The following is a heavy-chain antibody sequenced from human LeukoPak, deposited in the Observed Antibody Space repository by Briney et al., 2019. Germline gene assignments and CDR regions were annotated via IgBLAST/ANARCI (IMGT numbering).Heavy chain of an antibody. CDR3: VRDGSSSYRFDY. Sequence: ASVKVSCKASGYTFTTNGIGWVRQAPGQGLEWMGWISVYNSNTIYAQNFQGRVTMTTDSSTNTAYMELRSLRSDDTAVYYCVRDGSSSYRFDYWGQGTLVTVSS. J-gene: IGHJ4*02. D-gene: IGHD6-6*01. CDR2: ISVYNSNT. CDR1: GYTFTTNG. V-gene: IGHV1-18*01.